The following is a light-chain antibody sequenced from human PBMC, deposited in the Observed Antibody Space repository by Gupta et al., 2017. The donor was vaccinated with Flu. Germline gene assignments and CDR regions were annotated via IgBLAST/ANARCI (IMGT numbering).Light chain of an antibody. CDR3: ATWDSSLEAWV. J-gene: IGLJ3*02. Sequence: QSVLPQPPSASGTPGQDIVLYCSGTTPSIGKQHVYWYLQLPGTAPQLVIYENDQRPSGGSDRFSGSKSGTSASLAISGLRSEDEADYYCATWDSSLEAWVFGGGTKLTVL. CDR2: END. CDR1: TPSIGKQH. V-gene: IGLV1-47*01.